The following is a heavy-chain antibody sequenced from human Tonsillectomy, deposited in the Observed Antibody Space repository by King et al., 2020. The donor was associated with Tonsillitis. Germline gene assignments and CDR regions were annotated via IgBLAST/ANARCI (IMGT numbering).Heavy chain of an antibody. CDR2: ISSSSSYI. V-gene: IGHV3-21*01. D-gene: IGHD1-26*01. CDR3: ARDAEWELLTEYFQH. J-gene: IGHJ1*01. CDR1: GFTFSSYS. Sequence: LVGSGGGLVKPGGSLRLSCAASGFTFSSYSMNWVRQAPGKGLEWVSSISSSSSYIYYADSVKGRFTISRDNAKNSLYLQMNSLRAEDTAVYYCARDAEWELLTEYFQHWGQGTLVTVSS.